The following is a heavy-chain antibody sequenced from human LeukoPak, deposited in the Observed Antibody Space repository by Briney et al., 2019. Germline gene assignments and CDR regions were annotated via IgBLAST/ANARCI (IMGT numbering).Heavy chain of an antibody. CDR3: ASALKPYSSSWYSYAYYYYGMDV. D-gene: IGHD6-13*01. V-gene: IGHV3-30*04. CDR2: ISYEESNK. CDR1: GFTFSSYA. J-gene: IGHJ6*02. Sequence: GGSLRLSCAASGFTFSSYAMHWVRQAPGKGLGWGAVISYEESNKYYADSVKGRFTISRDNSKNTLYLQMNSLRAEDTAVYYCASALKPYSSSWYSYAYYYYGMDVWGQGTTVTVSS.